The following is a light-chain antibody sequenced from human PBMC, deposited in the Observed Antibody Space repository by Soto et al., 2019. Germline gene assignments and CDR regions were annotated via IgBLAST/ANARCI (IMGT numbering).Light chain of an antibody. CDR2: AAS. CDR3: QQYYSYPPWT. Sequence: AIRMTQSPSSLSASTGDRVTITCRASQGISSYLAWYQQKPGKAPKLLIYAASTLQSGDPSRFSGSGSGTDFTLTISCLQSEDFATYYCQQYYSYPPWTFGQGTKVEIK. CDR1: QGISSY. V-gene: IGKV1-8*01. J-gene: IGKJ1*01.